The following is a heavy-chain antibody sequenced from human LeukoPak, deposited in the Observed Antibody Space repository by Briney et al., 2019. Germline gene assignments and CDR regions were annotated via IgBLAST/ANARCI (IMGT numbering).Heavy chain of an antibody. Sequence: GGSLRLSCAASGFTVSNNYMSWVRQAPGKGLEWVSSITYNSGGIGYVDSVKGRFTISRDNAKNSLYLEMNSLRAEDMGLYYCAKGYSSRWFGTFDFWGQGTLVTVSS. J-gene: IGHJ4*02. V-gene: IGHV3-9*03. CDR2: ITYNSGGI. CDR1: GFTVSNNY. D-gene: IGHD6-13*01. CDR3: AKGYSSRWFGTFDF.